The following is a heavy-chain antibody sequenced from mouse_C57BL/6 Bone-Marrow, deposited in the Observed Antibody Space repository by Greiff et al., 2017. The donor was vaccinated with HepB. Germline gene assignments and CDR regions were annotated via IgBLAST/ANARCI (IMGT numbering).Heavy chain of an antibody. J-gene: IGHJ3*01. V-gene: IGHV1-15*01. CDR3: THMVTTDGLWFAY. D-gene: IGHD2-2*01. Sequence: QVQLQQSGAELVRPGASVTLSCKASGYTFTDYEMHWVKQTPVHGLEWIGAIDPETGGTAYNQKFKGKAILTADKSSSTAYMELRSLTSEDSAVYYCTHMVTTDGLWFAYWGQGTLVTVSA. CDR2: IDPETGGT. CDR1: GYTFTDYE.